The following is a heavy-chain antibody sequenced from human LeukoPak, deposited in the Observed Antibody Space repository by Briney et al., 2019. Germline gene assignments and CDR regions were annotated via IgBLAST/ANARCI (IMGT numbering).Heavy chain of an antibody. CDR2: IIPALNIT. D-gene: IGHD5-18*01. CDR3: ARDQGLTAPPPYGLDV. CDR1: GGTFSSSA. V-gene: IGHV1-69*04. J-gene: IGHJ6*02. Sequence: ASVKVSCKTSGGTFSSSAITGVRQAPGQGLEWMGRIIPALNITSDAQKFQGRVTITADTSTSPAYMELSRLRSEETAVYYCARDQGLTAPPPYGLDVWGQGTTVTVSS.